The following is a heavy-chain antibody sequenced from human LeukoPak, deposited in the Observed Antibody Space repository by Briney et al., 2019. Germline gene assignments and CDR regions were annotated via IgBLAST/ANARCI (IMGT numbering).Heavy chain of an antibody. Sequence: SVKVSCKASGGTFSSYAISWVRQAPGQGLEWMGGIIPIFGTANYAQKFQGRVTITADESTSTAYMELSSLRSEDTAVYYCARELLAGAAAGMGPFDYWGQGTLVTVSS. CDR3: ARELLAGAAAGMGPFDY. CDR1: GGTFSSYA. J-gene: IGHJ4*02. V-gene: IGHV1-69*13. D-gene: IGHD6-13*01. CDR2: IIPIFGTA.